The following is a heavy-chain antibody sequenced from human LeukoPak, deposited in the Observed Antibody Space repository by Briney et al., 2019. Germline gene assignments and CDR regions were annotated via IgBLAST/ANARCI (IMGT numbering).Heavy chain of an antibody. Sequence: ASVKVSCKASGYTFTGYYIHWVRQAPGQGLEWMGRINPKSGDTNYAQQFQGRVTMTRDTSITTAYMEVVRLTSDDTAVYYCARGSGYGDSPGLDWGQGTLVTVSS. D-gene: IGHD4-17*01. J-gene: IGHJ4*02. CDR2: INPKSGDT. V-gene: IGHV1-2*06. CDR3: ARGSGYGDSPGLD. CDR1: GYTFTGYY.